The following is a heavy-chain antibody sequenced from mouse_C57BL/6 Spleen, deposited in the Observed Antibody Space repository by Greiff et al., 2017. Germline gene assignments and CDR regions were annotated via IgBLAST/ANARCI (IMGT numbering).Heavy chain of an antibody. CDR2: ISSGGSYT. CDR1: GFTFSSYG. J-gene: IGHJ2*01. V-gene: IGHV5-6*01. Sequence: EVKLVESGGDLVKPGGSLKLSCAASGFTFSSYGMSWVRQTPDKRLEWVATISSGGSYTYYPDSVKGRFTISRDNAKNTLYLQMSSLKSEDTAMYYCARHYYDYDPYYFDYWGQGTTLTGSS. CDR3: ARHYYDYDPYYFDY. D-gene: IGHD2-4*01.